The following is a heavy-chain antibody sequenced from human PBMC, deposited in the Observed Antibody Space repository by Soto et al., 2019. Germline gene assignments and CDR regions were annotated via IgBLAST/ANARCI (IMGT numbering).Heavy chain of an antibody. D-gene: IGHD2-15*01. CDR1: GCSISSYY. Sequence: SETLSLTCTVSGCSISSYYWSWIRQPPGKGLEWIGYIYYSGSTNYNPSLKSRVTISVDTSKNQFSLKLSSVTAADTAVYYCARESCSGGSCYPLQGLDTSDTWFDPWGQGTLVTVSS. CDR3: ARESCSGGSCYPLQGLDTSDTWFDP. CDR2: IYYSGST. J-gene: IGHJ5*02. V-gene: IGHV4-59*01.